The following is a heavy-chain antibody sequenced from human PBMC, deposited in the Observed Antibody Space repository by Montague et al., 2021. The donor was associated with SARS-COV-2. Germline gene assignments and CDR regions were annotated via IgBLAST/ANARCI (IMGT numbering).Heavy chain of an antibody. Sequence: SLRLSCAASGFTFSSYAMHWVRQAPGKGLEWVAVISYDGSNKYYADSVKGRFTISRDNSKNTLYLQMNSLRAEDTAVYYCAGEEAWYSGAIDYWGQGTLVTVSS. D-gene: IGHD1-26*01. J-gene: IGHJ4*02. CDR3: AGEEAWYSGAIDY. CDR2: ISYDGSNK. V-gene: IGHV3-30-3*01. CDR1: GFTFSSYA.